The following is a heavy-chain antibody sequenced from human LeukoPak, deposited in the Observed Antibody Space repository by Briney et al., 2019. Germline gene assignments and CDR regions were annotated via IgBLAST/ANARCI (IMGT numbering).Heavy chain of an antibody. CDR1: GFTFSSYW. V-gene: IGHV3-74*01. J-gene: IGHJ3*02. CDR2: INTDGSGT. CDR3: ARAIGAFDI. D-gene: IGHD2/OR15-2a*01. Sequence: GVSLRLSCAASGFTFSSYWMHWVRQDPGKGLVGVARINTDGSGTGYADSVKGRFTISRDNAKNTLYLQMNSLGAEDTAVYYCARAIGAFDIWGQGTMVTVSS.